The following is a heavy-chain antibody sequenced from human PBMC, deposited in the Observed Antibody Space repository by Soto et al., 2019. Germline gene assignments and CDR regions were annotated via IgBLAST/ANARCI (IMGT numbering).Heavy chain of an antibody. J-gene: IGHJ4*02. CDR3: ARGGGSYFFDY. V-gene: IGHV3-48*04. CDR1: GFTFSKYR. Sequence: GGSLRLSCAASGFTFSKYRMNWVRQAPGKGLEWVSYISSSTRHYADFVKGRFTISRDNAKNSLYLQMNSLRAEDTAVYYCARGGGSYFFDYWGQGTLVTVSS. D-gene: IGHD1-26*01. CDR2: ISSSTR.